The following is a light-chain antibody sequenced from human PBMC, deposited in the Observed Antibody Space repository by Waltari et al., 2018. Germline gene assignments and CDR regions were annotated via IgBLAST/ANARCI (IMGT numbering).Light chain of an antibody. CDR3: QQYNEWPQT. Sequence: TQSPATVSASPGETIILSCTARDSVASNVAWYQRKPGQAPRLLISGASTRATGISDRISGAGTGTEASLTINNLQSEDLGVYYCQQYNEWPQTFGQGTRVEIK. CDR1: DSVASN. J-gene: IGKJ1*01. V-gene: IGKV3D-15*01. CDR2: GAS.